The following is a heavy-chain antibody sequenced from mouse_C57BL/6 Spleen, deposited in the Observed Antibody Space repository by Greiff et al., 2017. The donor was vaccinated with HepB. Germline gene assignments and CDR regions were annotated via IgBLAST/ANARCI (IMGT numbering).Heavy chain of an antibody. D-gene: IGHD2-3*01. CDR2: IYPGSGNT. J-gene: IGHJ4*01. V-gene: IGHV1-76*01. CDR1: GYTFTDYY. Sequence: VQLQQSGAELVRPGASVKLSCKASGYTFTDYYINWVKQRPGQGLEWIARIYPGSGNTYYNEKFKGKATLTAEKSSSTAYMQLSSLTSEDSAVYVGARSDGYYVLYAMDYWGQGTSVTVSS. CDR3: ARSDGYYVLYAMDY.